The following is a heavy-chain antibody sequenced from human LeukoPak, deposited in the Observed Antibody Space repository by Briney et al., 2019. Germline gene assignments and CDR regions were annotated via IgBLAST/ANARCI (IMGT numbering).Heavy chain of an antibody. V-gene: IGHV4-59*01. D-gene: IGHD6-19*01. CDR3: ARDRNGWDSFDY. CDR2: IYYSGST. J-gene: IGHJ4*02. Sequence: SETLSLTCTVSGGSISSYYWSWLRQPPGKGLEWIGYIYYSGSTNYNPSLKSRVTISVDPSKNQFSLKLSSVTAADPAVYYCARDRNGWDSFDYWGQGTLVTVSS. CDR1: GGSISSYY.